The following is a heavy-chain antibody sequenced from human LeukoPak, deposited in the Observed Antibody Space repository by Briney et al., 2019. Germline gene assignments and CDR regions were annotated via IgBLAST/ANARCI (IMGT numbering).Heavy chain of an antibody. D-gene: IGHD3-16*01. CDR2: IKQDGSEK. CDR1: GSTFSSYW. CDR3: ARDVMFDY. V-gene: IGHV3-7*01. J-gene: IGHJ4*02. Sequence: AGGSLRLSCAASGSTFSSYWMSWVRQAPGKGLEWVANIKQDGSEKYYVDSVKGRFTISRDNAKNSLYLQMNSLRAEDTAVYYCARDVMFDYWGQGTLVTVSS.